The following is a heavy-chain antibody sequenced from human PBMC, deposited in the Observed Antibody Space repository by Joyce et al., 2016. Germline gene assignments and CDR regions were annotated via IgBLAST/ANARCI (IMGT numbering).Heavy chain of an antibody. CDR2: ISAHHGNT. CDR3: ARDIHYYNSSGYYWGAFDI. V-gene: IGHV1-18*01. CDR1: GYIFTTYG. J-gene: IGHJ3*02. D-gene: IGHD3-22*01. Sequence: QVQLVQSGSEVKKPGASVEVSCKASGYIFTTYGISWVRQAPGQGLEWMGWISAHHGNTKDAQKFQGRVTMTIDTSTSTAYMELESMRSDDTAVYYCARDIHYYNSSGYYWGAFDIWGQGTMVSVSS.